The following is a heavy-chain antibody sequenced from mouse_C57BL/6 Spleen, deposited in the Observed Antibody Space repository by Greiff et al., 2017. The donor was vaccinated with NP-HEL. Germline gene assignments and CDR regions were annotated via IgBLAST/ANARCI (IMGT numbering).Heavy chain of an antibody. CDR1: GYTFTSYW. V-gene: IGHV1-52*01. CDR2: IDPSDSET. Sequence: QVQLQQPGAELVRPGSSVKLSCKASGYTFTSYWMHWVKQRPIQGLEWIGNIDPSDSETHYNQKFKDKATLTVDKSSSTAYMQLSSLTSEDSAVYYCARDTGSSLYYFDYWGQGTTLTVSS. CDR3: ARDTGSSLYYFDY. J-gene: IGHJ2*01. D-gene: IGHD1-1*01.